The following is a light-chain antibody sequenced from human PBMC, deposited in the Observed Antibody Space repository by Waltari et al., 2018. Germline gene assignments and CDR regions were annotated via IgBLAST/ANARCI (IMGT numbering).Light chain of an antibody. J-gene: IGKJ1*01. V-gene: IGKV1-39*01. CDR1: QSISSY. CDR3: QQSYSTPWT. CDR2: AAS. Sequence: DIQMTQSPSSLSASVGDRVTIPCRASQSISSYLNWYQQKPGKAPKLLIYAASSLQSGVPSRFGGSGSGTDFTLTISSLQPEDFATYYCQQSYSTPWTFGQGTKVEIK.